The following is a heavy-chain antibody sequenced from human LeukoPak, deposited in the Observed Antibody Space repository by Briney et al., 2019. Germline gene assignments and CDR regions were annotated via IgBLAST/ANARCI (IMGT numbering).Heavy chain of an antibody. Sequence: GGSLRLTCAASGFTFSSYAMSWVRQAPGKGLEWVSAISGSGGSTYYADSVKGRFTISRDNSKNTLYLQMNSLRAEDTAVYYCATGLGYSGYDFLDYWGQGTLVTVSS. V-gene: IGHV3-23*01. CDR1: GFTFSSYA. D-gene: IGHD5-12*01. J-gene: IGHJ4*02. CDR3: ATGLGYSGYDFLDY. CDR2: ISGSGGST.